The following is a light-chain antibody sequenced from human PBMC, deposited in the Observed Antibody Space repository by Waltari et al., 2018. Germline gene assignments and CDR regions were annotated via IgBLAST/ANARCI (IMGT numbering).Light chain of an antibody. V-gene: IGLV2-23*01. Sequence: QSALTQPASVSGSPGQSITMSCTGSSSDVGSYHLVSWYQQHPGKAPKLMIYEGGKRPSGVSNRFSGSKSGNAASLTISGLQAEDEADYYCCSYAGSNTWVFGGGTKLTVL. CDR2: EGG. CDR1: SSDVGSYHL. CDR3: CSYAGSNTWV. J-gene: IGLJ3*02.